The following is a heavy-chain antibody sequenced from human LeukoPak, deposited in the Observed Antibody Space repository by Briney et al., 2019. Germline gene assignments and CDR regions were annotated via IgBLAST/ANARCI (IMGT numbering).Heavy chain of an antibody. CDR2: IHHSGST. J-gene: IGHJ5*02. Sequence: SETLSLTCSVSGYFITSGFYWGWIWQPPGKGLEWIGSIHHSGSTYYNPSLKSRVTISADTSKNHFFLKLSSVTAADTAMYYCARDDDTYQLRSWGQGTLVTVSS. V-gene: IGHV4-38-2*02. D-gene: IGHD2-2*01. CDR1: GYFITSGFY. CDR3: ARDDDTYQLRS.